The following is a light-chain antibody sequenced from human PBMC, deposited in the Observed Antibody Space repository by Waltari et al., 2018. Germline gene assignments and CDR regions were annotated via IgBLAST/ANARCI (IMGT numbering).Light chain of an antibody. CDR3: SSYAGSNNGV. V-gene: IGLV2-8*01. J-gene: IGLJ2*01. Sequence: QSVLTQPPSASGSPGQSVTISCTGTSSDVGGYNYVSWYQHHPGKAPKLMIYEVSKRPSGVPDRCSGSKSGNTASLTVSGLQAEDEADYYCSSYAGSNNGVFGGGTKLTVL. CDR2: EVS. CDR1: SSDVGGYNY.